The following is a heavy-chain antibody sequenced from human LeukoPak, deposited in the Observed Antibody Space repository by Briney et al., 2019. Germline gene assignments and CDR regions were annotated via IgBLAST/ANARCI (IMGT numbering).Heavy chain of an antibody. V-gene: IGHV3-30*03. CDR3: ATPMGGSYAPPFDY. D-gene: IGHD1-26*01. CDR1: GFTFSSYG. CDR2: ISYDGSNK. J-gene: IGHJ4*02. Sequence: PGRSLRLSCAASGFTFSSYGMHWVRQAPGKGLEWVAVISYDGSNKYYADSVKGRFTISRDNSKNTLYLQMNSLRAEDTAVYYCATPMGGSYAPPFDYWGQGTLVTVSS.